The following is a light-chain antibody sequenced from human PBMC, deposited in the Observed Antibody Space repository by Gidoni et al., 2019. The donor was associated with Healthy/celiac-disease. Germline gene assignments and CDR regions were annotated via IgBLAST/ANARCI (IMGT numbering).Light chain of an antibody. Sequence: QSALTQPASVSGSPGQSITISCTGPSSDVGGYNYGSWYQQHPGKAPKLMIYEVSNRPSGVSNRFSGSKSGNTASLTISVLPAEDEADYYCSSYTSSSTYVFGTGTKVTVL. CDR1: SSDVGGYNY. J-gene: IGLJ1*01. CDR3: SSYTSSSTYV. CDR2: EVS. V-gene: IGLV2-14*01.